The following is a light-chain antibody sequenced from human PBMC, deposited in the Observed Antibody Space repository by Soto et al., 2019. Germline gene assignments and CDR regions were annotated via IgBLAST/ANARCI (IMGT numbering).Light chain of an antibody. CDR2: AAS. J-gene: IGKJ5*01. V-gene: IGKV1-27*01. CDR1: QGISNY. Sequence: DIQMTQSPSSLSASVGDRVTITCRASQGISNYLAWYQQKPGKVPKLLIYAASTLQSGVPSRFSGSGSGTDFTLTISSLQPEHVATYYCQKYNSAPQITFGQGTRLEIK. CDR3: QKYNSAPQIT.